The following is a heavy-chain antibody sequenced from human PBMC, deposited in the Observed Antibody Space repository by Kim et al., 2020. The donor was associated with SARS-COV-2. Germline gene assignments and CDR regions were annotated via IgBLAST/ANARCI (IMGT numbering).Heavy chain of an antibody. CDR2: ISYDGSNK. V-gene: IGHV3-30*18. CDR1: GFTFSNYG. J-gene: IGHJ6*03. Sequence: GGSLRLSCAASGFTFSNYGMHWVRQAPGKGLEWVAVISYDGSNKYYADSVKGRFTISRDNSKNTLYLQMNSLRAEDTAVYYCAKDTGWGRVVRGDYMDVWGKGTTVTVSS. CDR3: AKDTGWGRVVRGDYMDV. D-gene: IGHD3-10*01.